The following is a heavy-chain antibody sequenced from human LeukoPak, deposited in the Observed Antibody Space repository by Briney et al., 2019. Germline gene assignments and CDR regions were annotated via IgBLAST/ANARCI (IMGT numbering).Heavy chain of an antibody. CDR3: AKEHTVATPYY. Sequence: GGTLRLSCAASGFTFSSYGMSWVRQAPGKGLEWVSAISGSGGSTYYADSVKGRFTISRDNSKNTLYLQMNSLRAGDTAVYYCAKEHTVATPYYWGQGTLVTVSS. CDR2: ISGSGGST. CDR1: GFTFSSYG. V-gene: IGHV3-23*01. J-gene: IGHJ4*02. D-gene: IGHD4-23*01.